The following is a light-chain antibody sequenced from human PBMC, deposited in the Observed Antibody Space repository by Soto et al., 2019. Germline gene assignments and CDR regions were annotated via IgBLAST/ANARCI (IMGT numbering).Light chain of an antibody. CDR3: HQYNDWLQK. V-gene: IGKV3-15*01. CDR2: GAS. CDR1: QSVSGD. Sequence: EIVMTQSPATLSVSPGETATLSCRASQSVSGDLAWYQQRPGQAPRLLIYGASTRATGVPDRFSGSGSGTEFTLTISGLQSEDFAVYYCHQYNDWLQKFGQGTRVEIK. J-gene: IGKJ1*01.